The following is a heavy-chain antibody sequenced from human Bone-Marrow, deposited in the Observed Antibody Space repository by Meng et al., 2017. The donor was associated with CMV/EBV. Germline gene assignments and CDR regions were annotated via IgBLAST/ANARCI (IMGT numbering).Heavy chain of an antibody. V-gene: IGHV4-61*08. D-gene: IGHD4-11*01. CDR2: IYYSGST. J-gene: IGHJ4*02. CDR3: ARLRTTVTGYFDY. CDR1: GGSISSGDYY. Sequence: GSLRLSCTVSGGSISSGDYYWSWIRQPPGKGLEWIGYIYYSGSTNYNPSLKSRVTISVDTSKNQFSLKLSSVTAADTAVYYCARLRTTVTGYFDYWGQGTLVTVSS.